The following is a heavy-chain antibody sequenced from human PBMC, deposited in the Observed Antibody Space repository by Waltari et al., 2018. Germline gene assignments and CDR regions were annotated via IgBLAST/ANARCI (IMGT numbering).Heavy chain of an antibody. CDR1: GYTFTSYY. CDR2: INLGGGST. Sequence: QVQLVQSGAEVKKPGASVKVSCKASGYTFTSYYMHWVRQAPGQGLEWMGTINLGGGSTSYDQKFQGRVTMTRDTSTSTVYMELSSLRSEDTAVDYCARELLERRNPPSAFDIWGQGTMVTVSS. D-gene: IGHD1-1*01. J-gene: IGHJ3*02. CDR3: ARELLERRNPPSAFDI. V-gene: IGHV1-46*01.